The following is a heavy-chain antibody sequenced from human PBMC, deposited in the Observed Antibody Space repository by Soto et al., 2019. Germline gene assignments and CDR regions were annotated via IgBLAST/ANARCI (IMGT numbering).Heavy chain of an antibody. CDR2: ISGSGGST. V-gene: IGHV3-23*01. CDR1: GFTFSSYA. J-gene: IGHJ3*02. Sequence: GGSLRLSCGASGFTFSSYAMSWVRQAPGKGLEWVSAISGSGGSTYYADSVKGRFTISRDNSKNTLYLQMNSLRAEDTAVYYCAKGGYCSSTSCPEGIGAFDIWGQGTMVTVSS. CDR3: AKGGYCSSTSCPEGIGAFDI. D-gene: IGHD2-2*01.